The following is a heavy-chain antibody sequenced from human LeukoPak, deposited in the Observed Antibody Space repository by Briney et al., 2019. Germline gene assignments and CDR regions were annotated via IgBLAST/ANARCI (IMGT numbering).Heavy chain of an antibody. D-gene: IGHD3-10*01. J-gene: IGHJ5*02. CDR3: VRQRGASGTLNHFDP. CDR1: AYIFTTYY. V-gene: IGHV5-51*01. CDR2: IYTGDSDT. Sequence: ESLKSSSNASAYIFTTYYIGWVGHMAGTGREWWGSIYTGDSDTRYSASFQGRVVTSADRTSRTSHCLWKSLKSSDTTMYYCVRQRGASGTLNHFDPWGQGTLVTVSS.